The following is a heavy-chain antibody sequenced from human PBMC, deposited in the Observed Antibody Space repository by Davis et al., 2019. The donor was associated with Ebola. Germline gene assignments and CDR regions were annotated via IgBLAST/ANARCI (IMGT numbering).Heavy chain of an antibody. CDR3: AREGWRDTAMVTPFDY. CDR1: GFTFSSYW. V-gene: IGHV3-74*01. Sequence: GESLKISCAASGFTFSSYWMHWVRQAPGKGLVWVSRIKSDGSTIYADSVKGRFTISRDNAKNTLYLQMNSLRVEDTAVYYCAREGWRDTAMVTPFDYWGQGTLVTVSS. CDR2: IKSDGST. J-gene: IGHJ4*02. D-gene: IGHD5-18*01.